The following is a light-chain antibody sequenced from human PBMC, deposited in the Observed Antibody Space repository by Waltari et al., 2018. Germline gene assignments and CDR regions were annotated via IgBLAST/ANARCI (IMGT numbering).Light chain of an antibody. Sequence: EIVLTQSPGTLPLSPGERATLSGRASQSVTSTYLTWYQQKPGQAPRLLIPDAARRATGIPDRFSGSGSGTDFTLTVSRVEPEDFAVYYCQKYGTAPWTFGQGTKVEIK. CDR1: QSVTSTY. J-gene: IGKJ1*01. CDR2: DAA. CDR3: QKYGTAPWT. V-gene: IGKV3-20*01.